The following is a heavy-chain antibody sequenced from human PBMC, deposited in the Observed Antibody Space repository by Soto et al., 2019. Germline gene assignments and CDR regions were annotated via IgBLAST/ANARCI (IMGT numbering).Heavy chain of an antibody. CDR2: ISYDGSNK. V-gene: IGHV3-30-3*01. J-gene: IGHJ6*02. Sequence: GGSLRLSCAASGFTFSSYAMHWVRQAPGKGLQWVAVISYDGSNKYYADSVKGRFTISRDNSKNTLYLQMNSLRAEDTAVYYCARDLGAYSSSGRYYYGMDVWGQGTTVTVSS. D-gene: IGHD6-13*01. CDR3: ARDLGAYSSSGRYYYGMDV. CDR1: GFTFSSYA.